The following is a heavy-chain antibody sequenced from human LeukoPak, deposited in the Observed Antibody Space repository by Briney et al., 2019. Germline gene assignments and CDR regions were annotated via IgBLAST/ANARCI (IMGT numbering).Heavy chain of an antibody. D-gene: IGHD4-11*01. V-gene: IGHV1-24*01. CDR3: ATVSTVTLAEYFQH. Sequence: ASVKVSCKVSGYTLIELSMHWVRQAPGKGLEWMGGFDLEDGKTIYAQKFQGRVTMTEDTSTDTAYMELSSLRSEDTAVYYCATVSTVTLAEYFQHWGQGTLVTVSS. J-gene: IGHJ1*01. CDR2: FDLEDGKT. CDR1: GYTLIELS.